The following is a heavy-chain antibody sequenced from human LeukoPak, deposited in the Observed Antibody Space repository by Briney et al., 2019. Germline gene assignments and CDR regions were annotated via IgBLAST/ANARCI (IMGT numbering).Heavy chain of an antibody. V-gene: IGHV4-39*06. CDR3: AREGNYDFWTSYYPFDP. D-gene: IGHD3-3*01. Sequence: PSETLSLTCTVSGDSLSSNSRYWAWIRQSPGKGLEWIGSIFSSGSTYYNPSLKSRVTILLDTSKNQFTLRLSSVTAADTAIYYCAREGNYDFWTSYYPFDPWGQGTLVTVSS. CDR1: GDSLSSNSRY. CDR2: IFSSGST. J-gene: IGHJ5*02.